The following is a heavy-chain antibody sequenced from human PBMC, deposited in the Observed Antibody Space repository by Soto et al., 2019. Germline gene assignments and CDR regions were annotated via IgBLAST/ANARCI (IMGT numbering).Heavy chain of an antibody. J-gene: IGHJ4*02. CDR2: ISYDGSNK. V-gene: IGHV3-30*18. D-gene: IGHD3-22*01. CDR1: GFTFSSYG. Sequence: QVQLVESGGGVVQPGRSLRLSCAASGFTFSSYGMHWVRQAPGKGLEWVAVISYDGSNKYYADSVKGRFTISRDNSKNALYLQMNSLRAEDTAVYYCAKYDSSGSEGDYWGQGTLVTVSS. CDR3: AKYDSSGSEGDY.